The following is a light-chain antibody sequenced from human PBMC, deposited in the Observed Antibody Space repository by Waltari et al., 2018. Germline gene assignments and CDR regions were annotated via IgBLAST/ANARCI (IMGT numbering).Light chain of an antibody. CDR3: QLWESGSDRVV. CDR2: YDS. Sequence: SYVLTQPPSVSVAPGKASRITCGGNSIGSRSVHWYQQKPGQAPVLVIYYDSYRPSGFPERISGCKSGNTATLTISRVEAGDEAAYYCQLWESGSDRVVFGGGTKLTVL. J-gene: IGLJ2*01. V-gene: IGLV3-21*01. CDR1: SIGSRS.